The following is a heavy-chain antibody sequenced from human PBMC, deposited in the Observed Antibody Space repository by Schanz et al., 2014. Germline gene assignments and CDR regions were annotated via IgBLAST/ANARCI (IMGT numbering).Heavy chain of an antibody. CDR2: SSSSGSYI. D-gene: IGHD2-2*01. Sequence: EVQLLDSGGGLVQPGGSLRLSCAASGFTISSYSMNWVRQAPGKGLEWVSSSSSSGSYIYYADSVKGRFSISRDNAKNSLFLQMNRLRAEDTAVYYCAKDSTHIDIVLVPTAIDYWGQGTLVTVSS. V-gene: IGHV3-21*01. J-gene: IGHJ4*02. CDR3: AKDSTHIDIVLVPTAIDY. CDR1: GFTISSYS.